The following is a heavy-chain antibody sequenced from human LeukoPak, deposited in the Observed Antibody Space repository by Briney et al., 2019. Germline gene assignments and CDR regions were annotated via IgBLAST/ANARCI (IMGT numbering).Heavy chain of an antibody. CDR2: ISSSSSTI. CDR1: GFTFSTYA. Sequence: GGSLRLSCAASGFTFSTYAMSWVRQAPGKGLEWVSYISSSSSTIYYADSVKGRFTISRDNAKNSLYLQMNSLRDEDTAVYYCATDSPENYDYVWGTYRPPSYWGQGTLVTVSS. J-gene: IGHJ4*02. V-gene: IGHV3-48*02. D-gene: IGHD3-16*02. CDR3: ATDSPENYDYVWGTYRPPSY.